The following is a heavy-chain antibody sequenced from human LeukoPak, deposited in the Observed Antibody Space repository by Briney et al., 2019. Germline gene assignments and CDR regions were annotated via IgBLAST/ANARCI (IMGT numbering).Heavy chain of an antibody. J-gene: IGHJ4*02. Sequence: GRSLRLSCAASGFTFSSYAMHWVRQAPGKGLEWVSGINWNGGSTAYADSVKGRFTISRDNAKNSLFLQMNSLRAEDTALYYCARDPYSSGWRVLDYWGQGTLVTVSS. CDR3: ARDPYSSGWRVLDY. V-gene: IGHV3-20*04. CDR1: GFTFSSYA. CDR2: INWNGGST. D-gene: IGHD6-19*01.